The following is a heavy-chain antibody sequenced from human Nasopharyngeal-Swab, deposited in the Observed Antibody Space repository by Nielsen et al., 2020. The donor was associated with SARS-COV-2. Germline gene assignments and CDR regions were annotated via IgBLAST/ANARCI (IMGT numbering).Heavy chain of an antibody. CDR3: ARDGLDYDFWSAYFMDV. CDR1: GFSFDDYA. V-gene: IGHV3-9*01. Sequence: SLKLSCAASGFSFDDYAMHWVRQPPGKGLEWVSRISWNSGNKHYADSVKGRFTISRDNAKNSLYLQMNSLRAEDTAVYYCARDGLDYDFWSAYFMDVWGQGTTVTVSS. J-gene: IGHJ6*02. D-gene: IGHD3-3*01. CDR2: ISWNSGNK.